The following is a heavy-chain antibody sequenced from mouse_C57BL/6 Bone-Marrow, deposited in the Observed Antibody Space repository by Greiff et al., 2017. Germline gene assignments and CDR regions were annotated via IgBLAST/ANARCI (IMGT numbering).Heavy chain of an antibody. CDR3: ARSRGTKNDMDY. CDR2: LYPKSGNT. CDR1: GYTFTSYG. V-gene: IGHV1-81*01. Sequence: QVQLKQSGAELARPGASVKLSCKASGYTFTSYGISWVKQSTGQGLEWIGELYPKSGNTYYNQKFKGKATLTADKSSSTAYMELRSLTSEDSAVYVCARSRGTKNDMDYWGKGTSVTVSS. D-gene: IGHD3-3*01. J-gene: IGHJ4*01.